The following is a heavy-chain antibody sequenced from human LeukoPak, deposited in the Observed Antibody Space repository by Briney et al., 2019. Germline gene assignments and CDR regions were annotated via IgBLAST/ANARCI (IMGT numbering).Heavy chain of an antibody. CDR2: ISGSASTI. J-gene: IGHJ6*04. V-gene: IGHV3-48*03. CDR1: GFTISDYE. Sequence: GGSLRLSCAASGFTISDYEMNWVRQAPGKGLEWISYISGSASTIYSADSVKGRFTISRDNAKNSLYLQMNSLGAEDTAVYYCARLEWFGDMGFYYYAMDVWGKGTPVTVSS. CDR3: ARLEWFGDMGFYYYAMDV. D-gene: IGHD3-3*01.